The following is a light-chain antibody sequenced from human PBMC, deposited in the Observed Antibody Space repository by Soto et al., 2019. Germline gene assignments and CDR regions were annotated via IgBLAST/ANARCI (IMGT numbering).Light chain of an antibody. J-gene: IGLJ2*01. CDR3: CSYAGDLAL. CDR1: SSDVGGYDF. Sequence: QSVLTQPRSLSGSPGQSVTISCTGTSSDVGGYDFVSWYQQHPGKAPKLMISDVSKRPSGVPDRFSGSKSGNTASLTISGLQAEDEADYYCCSYAGDLALFGGGTK. V-gene: IGLV2-11*01. CDR2: DVS.